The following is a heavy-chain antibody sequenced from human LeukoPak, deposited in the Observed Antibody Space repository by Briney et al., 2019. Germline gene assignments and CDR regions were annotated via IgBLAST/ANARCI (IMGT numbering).Heavy chain of an antibody. CDR2: IWYDGSNK. Sequence: GRSLRLSCAASGFTFSSYGMHWVRQAPGKGLEWVAVIWYDGSNKYYADSVKGRFTISRDNSKNTLYLQMNSLRAEDTAVYYCARDRQDGYSYGSFNFDYWGQGTLVTVSS. D-gene: IGHD5-18*01. J-gene: IGHJ4*02. CDR3: ARDRQDGYSYGSFNFDY. CDR1: GFTFSSYG. V-gene: IGHV3-33*01.